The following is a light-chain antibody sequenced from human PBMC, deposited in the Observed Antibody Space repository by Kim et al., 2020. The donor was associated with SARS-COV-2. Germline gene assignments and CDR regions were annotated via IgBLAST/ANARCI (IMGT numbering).Light chain of an antibody. CDR3: HQSSSIPYS. CDR2: YAS. J-gene: IGKJ2*03. Sequence: SATPKEKVTITCRASQSIGSSLHWYQQKPDQAPKLLIKYASQSFSGVPSRFSGSGSGTDFTLTINSLEVEDAATYYCHQSSSIPYSFGQGTKLEI. CDR1: QSIGSS. V-gene: IGKV6-21*01.